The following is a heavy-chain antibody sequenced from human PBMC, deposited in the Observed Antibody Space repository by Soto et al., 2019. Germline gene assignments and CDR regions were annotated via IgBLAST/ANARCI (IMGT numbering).Heavy chain of an antibody. D-gene: IGHD6-6*01. Sequence: QVQLVESGGGVVQPGRSLRLSCAASGFTFSSYGMHWVRQAPGKGLEWVAVISYDGSNKYYADSVKGRFTISRDNSKNTLYLQMNSLRAEDTAVYYCAKDWGRYSSSSGGYWGQGTLVTVSS. CDR3: AKDWGRYSSSSGGY. J-gene: IGHJ4*02. CDR2: ISYDGSNK. CDR1: GFTFSSYG. V-gene: IGHV3-30*18.